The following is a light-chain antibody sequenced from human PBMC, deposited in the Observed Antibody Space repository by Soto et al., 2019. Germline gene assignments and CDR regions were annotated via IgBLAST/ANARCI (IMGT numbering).Light chain of an antibody. CDR3: QEYNSWRGEWT. J-gene: IGKJ1*01. Sequence: MTQSPSTLSASVGDRVTITCRASQSINIWLAWYQQKAGKAPKLLIYDASTLESGVPSRFSGSGSRTEFTLTISSLQPDDFATYYCQEYNSWRGEWTFGQGTKVDIK. V-gene: IGKV1-5*01. CDR2: DAS. CDR1: QSINIW.